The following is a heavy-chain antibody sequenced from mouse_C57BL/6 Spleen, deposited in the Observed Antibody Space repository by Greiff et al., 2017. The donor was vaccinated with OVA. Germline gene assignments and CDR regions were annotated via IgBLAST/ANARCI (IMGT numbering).Heavy chain of an antibody. V-gene: IGHV1-52*01. CDR1: GYTFTSYW. Sequence: QVQLQQPGAELVRPGSSVKLSCKASGYTFTSYWMHWVKQRPIQGLEWIGNIDPSDSETHYNQKFKDKATLTVDKSSSTAYMQLSSLTSEDSAVYSCERSDGRSYGYFDVWGTGTTVTVSA. CDR2: IDPSDSET. CDR3: ERSDGRSYGYFDV. D-gene: IGHD1-1*01. J-gene: IGHJ1*03.